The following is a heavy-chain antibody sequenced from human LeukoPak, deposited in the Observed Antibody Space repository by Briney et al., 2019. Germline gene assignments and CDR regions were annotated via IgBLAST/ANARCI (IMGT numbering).Heavy chain of an antibody. Sequence: PGGSLRLSCAASGFTFDDYAMHWVRQAPGKGLEWVSGISWNSGSIGYADSVKGRFTISRDNAKNSLYLQMNSLRAEDTALYYCAKAHRPYYYDSSGYYHYWGQGTLVTVSS. D-gene: IGHD3-22*01. CDR3: AKAHRPYYYDSSGYYHY. J-gene: IGHJ4*02. V-gene: IGHV3-9*01. CDR1: GFTFDDYA. CDR2: ISWNSGSI.